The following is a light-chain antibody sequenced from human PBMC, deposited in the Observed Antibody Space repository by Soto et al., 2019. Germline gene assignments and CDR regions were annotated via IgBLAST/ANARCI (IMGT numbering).Light chain of an antibody. CDR3: QQSYSTPST. CDR1: QSISSY. CDR2: AAS. J-gene: IGKJ2*01. Sequence: DIQMTQSPSSLSASVGDRVTITCRASQSISSYLNWYQQKPGKAPKHRNYAASSWQSGVPSRFSGRGSGTDFPLTISSLQPEDFATYYRQQSYSTPSTFGQGTKLEIK. V-gene: IGKV1-39*01.